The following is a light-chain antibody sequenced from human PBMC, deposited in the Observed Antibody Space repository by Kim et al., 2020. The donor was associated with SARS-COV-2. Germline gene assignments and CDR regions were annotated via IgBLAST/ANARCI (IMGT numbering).Light chain of an antibody. CDR3: RQSYSNPIT. V-gene: IGKV1-39*01. J-gene: IGKJ5*01. CDR1: QSISRY. CDR2: TAS. Sequence: DIQMTQSPSSLSASVGDRVTITCRASQSISRYLDWYQQKPGKAPNLLIYTASSLRSGVPSRFSGSGSGTDFTLTISSLQPEDFATYYCRQSYSNPITFGQATRLEIK.